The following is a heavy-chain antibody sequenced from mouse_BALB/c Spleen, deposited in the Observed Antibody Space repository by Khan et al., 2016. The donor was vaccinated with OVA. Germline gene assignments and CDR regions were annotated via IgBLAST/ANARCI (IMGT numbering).Heavy chain of an antibody. Sequence: VQLQESGAELAKPGASVKMSCKASGYTFTSYWMHWVKQRPGQGLEWIGYINPSTGYTEYNQRFKDKATLTADKSSSTAYMQLSSLTPEESAVYYCANHGSSSAWLTYWGQGTLVTVSA. V-gene: IGHV1-7*01. CDR1: GYTFTSYW. D-gene: IGHD1-1*01. CDR2: INPSTGYT. J-gene: IGHJ3*01. CDR3: ANHGSSSAWLTY.